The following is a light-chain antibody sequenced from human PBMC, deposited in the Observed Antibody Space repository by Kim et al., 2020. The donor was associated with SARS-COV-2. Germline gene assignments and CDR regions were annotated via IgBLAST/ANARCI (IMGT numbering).Light chain of an antibody. J-gene: IGLJ2*01. Sequence: QSALTQPASVSGSTVQSITISRTGTSSDVGGYNYVSWYQQHPGKAPKLMIYDVSNRPSGVSNRFSGSKSGNTASLTISGLQSEDEADYYCSSYTSSSNVVFCGGTQLTVL. V-gene: IGLV2-14*03. CDR2: DVS. CDR3: SSYTSSSNVV. CDR1: SSDVGGYNY.